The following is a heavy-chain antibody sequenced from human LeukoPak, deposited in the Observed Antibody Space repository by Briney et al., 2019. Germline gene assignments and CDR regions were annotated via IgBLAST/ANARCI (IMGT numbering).Heavy chain of an antibody. Sequence: GGSLRLSCAASGFTVSSNYMSWVRQAPGKGLEWVSVIYSGGSTYYADSVKGRFTISRDNSKNTLYLQMNSLRAEDTAVYYCARVSARYSSVLGRYYYYYMDVWGKGTTVTVSS. CDR1: GFTVSSNY. J-gene: IGHJ6*03. CDR2: IYSGGST. V-gene: IGHV3-53*01. CDR3: ARVSARYSSVLGRYYYYYMDV. D-gene: IGHD6-19*01.